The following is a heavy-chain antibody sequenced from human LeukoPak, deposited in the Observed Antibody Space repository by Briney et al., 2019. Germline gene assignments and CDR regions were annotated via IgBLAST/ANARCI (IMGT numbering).Heavy chain of an antibody. CDR1: GFTFSSYS. CDR3: ARVPKTIAAAGTDAFDI. V-gene: IGHV3-48*01. J-gene: IGHJ3*02. Sequence: PGGSLRLSCSASGFTFSSYSMNWVRQAPGKGLEWVSYISSSSSTIYYADSVKGRFTISRDNAKNSLYLQMNSLRAEDTAVYYCARVPKTIAAAGTDAFDIWGQGTMVTVSS. CDR2: ISSSSSTI. D-gene: IGHD6-13*01.